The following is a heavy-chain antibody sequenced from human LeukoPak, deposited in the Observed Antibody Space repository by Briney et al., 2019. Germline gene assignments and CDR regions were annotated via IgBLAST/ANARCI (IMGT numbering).Heavy chain of an antibody. CDR3: AKHFRGYDILTGYYRAPHFDY. Sequence: PSETLSLTCAVYGGSFSGYYWSWIRQPPGKGLEWIGEINHSGSTNYNPSLKSRVTISVDTSKNQFSLKLSSVTAADTAVYYCAKHFRGYDILTGYYRAPHFDYWGQGTLVTVSS. J-gene: IGHJ4*02. CDR1: GGSFSGYY. CDR2: INHSGST. D-gene: IGHD3-9*01. V-gene: IGHV4-34*01.